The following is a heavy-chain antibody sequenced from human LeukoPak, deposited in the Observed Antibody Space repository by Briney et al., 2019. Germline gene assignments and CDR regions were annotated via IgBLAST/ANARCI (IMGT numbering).Heavy chain of an antibody. V-gene: IGHV3-74*01. CDR3: ARAGSMVRGVINY. CDR1: GFTFNTYG. D-gene: IGHD3-10*01. Sequence: GGSLRLSCVASGFTFNTYGMHWVRQAPGKGLVWVSRINSDGSSTSYADSVKGRFTISRDNAKNTLYLQMNSLRAEDTAVYYCARAGSMVRGVINYWGQGTLVTVSS. CDR2: INSDGSST. J-gene: IGHJ4*02.